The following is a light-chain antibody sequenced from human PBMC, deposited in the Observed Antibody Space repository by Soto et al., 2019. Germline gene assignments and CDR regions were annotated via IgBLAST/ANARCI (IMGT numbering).Light chain of an antibody. J-gene: IGKJ4*01. Sequence: AIQMTQSPSSLSASVGDRVTITCRASQGIRNDLGWYQQKPGKAPKLLMYAASILQGGVPSRFRGSGSGTDFTLTISGLQPEDFAPYYCLQAYTYPLPFGGGTKVEI. V-gene: IGKV1-6*01. CDR3: LQAYTYPLP. CDR1: QGIRND. CDR2: AAS.